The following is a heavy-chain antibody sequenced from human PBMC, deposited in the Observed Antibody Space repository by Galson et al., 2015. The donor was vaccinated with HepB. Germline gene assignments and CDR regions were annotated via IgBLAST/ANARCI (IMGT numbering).Heavy chain of an antibody. Sequence: SVKVSCKASGYTFTGYYLHWLRQAPGQGLEWMGWINPYSGGTNFAKNFRGRVSMTRETSVKTVHMELRRLRSDDTAMYYCARGLAATATLFESAEYFQHWGQGTLVSVSS. CDR2: INPYSGGT. D-gene: IGHD1-1*01. CDR1: GYTFTGYY. CDR3: ARGLAATATLFESAEYFQH. J-gene: IGHJ1*01. V-gene: IGHV1-2*02.